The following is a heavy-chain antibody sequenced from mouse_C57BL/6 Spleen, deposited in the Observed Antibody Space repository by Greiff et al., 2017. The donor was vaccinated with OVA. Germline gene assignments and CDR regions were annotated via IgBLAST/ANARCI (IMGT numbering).Heavy chain of an antibody. V-gene: IGHV14-2*01. CDR1: GFNIKDYY. CDR3: DRGTYYGSRYDSYYAMDY. J-gene: IGHJ4*01. CDR2: IDPEDGDT. D-gene: IGHD1-1*01. Sequence: EVQLQQSGAELVKPGASVKLSCTASGFNIKDYYMHWVKQRTEQGLEWIGRIDPEDGDTKYAPKFQGKATITADTSSNTAYLQLSSLTSEDTAVYYCDRGTYYGSRYDSYYAMDYWGQGTTVTVSS.